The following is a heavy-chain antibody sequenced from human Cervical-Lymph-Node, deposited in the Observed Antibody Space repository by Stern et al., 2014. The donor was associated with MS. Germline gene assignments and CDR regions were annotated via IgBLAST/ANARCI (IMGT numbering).Heavy chain of an antibody. CDR1: GFTLSTYG. CDR3: AREAPVEPAATDAFDI. CDR2: IWSDGTNS. J-gene: IGHJ3*02. Sequence: VQLVESGGGVVQPGRSLRLSCAASGFTLSTYGMHWVRQAPGKGLEWVAVIWSDGTNSLYADSVKGRFTISRDNSKNTLYLQMNTLRTEDTAVYYCAREAPVEPAATDAFDIWGRGTMVAVSS. V-gene: IGHV3-33*01. D-gene: IGHD2-2*01.